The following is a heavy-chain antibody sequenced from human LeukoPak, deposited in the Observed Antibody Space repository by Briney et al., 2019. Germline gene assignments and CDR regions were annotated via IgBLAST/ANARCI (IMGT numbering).Heavy chain of an antibody. V-gene: IGHV3-64*01. CDR2: ISSNGGST. CDR3: EKEGQYQLLYYYYYYMDV. D-gene: IGHD2-2*01. Sequence: GGSLRLSCAASGFTFSSYAMHWVRQAPGKGLEYVSAISSNGGSTYYANSVKGRFTISRDNSKNTLYLQMNSLRAEDTAVYYCEKEGQYQLLYYYYYYMDVWGKGTTVTVSS. J-gene: IGHJ6*03. CDR1: GFTFSSYA.